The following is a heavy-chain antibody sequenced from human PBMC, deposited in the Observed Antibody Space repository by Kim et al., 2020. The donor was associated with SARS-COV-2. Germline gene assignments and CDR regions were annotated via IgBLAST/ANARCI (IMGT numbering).Heavy chain of an antibody. Sequence: VNGRFTITRDNTKNALYLQMNSLGAEDTAVYYCARDGTEADTAMVTGFDYWGQGTLVTVSS. D-gene: IGHD5-18*01. J-gene: IGHJ4*02. V-gene: IGHV3-30*07. CDR3: ARDGTEADTAMVTGFDY.